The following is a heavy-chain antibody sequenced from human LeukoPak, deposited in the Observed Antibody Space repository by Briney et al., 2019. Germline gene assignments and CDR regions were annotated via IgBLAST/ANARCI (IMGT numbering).Heavy chain of an antibody. Sequence: PSENLSLTCTVSGGSISSGDYYWSWIRQPPGKGLEWIGYIYYSGSTNYNPSLKSRVTISVDTSKNQFSLKLSSVTAADTAVYYCARGSFLKSWGSYLDYWGQGTLVTVSS. CDR3: ARGSFLKSWGSYLDY. V-gene: IGHV4-61*08. CDR1: GGSISSGDYY. CDR2: IYYSGST. D-gene: IGHD7-27*01. J-gene: IGHJ4*02.